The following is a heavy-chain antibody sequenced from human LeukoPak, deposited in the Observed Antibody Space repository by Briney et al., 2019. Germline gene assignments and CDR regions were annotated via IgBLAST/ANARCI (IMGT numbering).Heavy chain of an antibody. Sequence: GGSLRLSCAASGFTFSNAWMSWVRQAPGKGLEWLSYIDSSGDVIYDADSVKGRFTISRDNAKNSVFLQMNSLRAEDTVVYYCAKGTHSSSWHWFDSWGQGTLVTVSS. J-gene: IGHJ5*01. CDR2: IDSSGDVI. CDR3: AKGTHSSSWHWFDS. D-gene: IGHD6-13*01. CDR1: GFTFSNAW. V-gene: IGHV3-11*01.